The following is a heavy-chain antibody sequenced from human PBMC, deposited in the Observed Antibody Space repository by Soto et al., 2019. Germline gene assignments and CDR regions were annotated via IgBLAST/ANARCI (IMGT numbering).Heavy chain of an antibody. CDR1: GDSLSHYY. J-gene: IGHJ6*02. D-gene: IGHD2-2*01. Sequence: PSETLSLTCAVSGDSLSHYYWTWVRQPPGKGLEWIGYVSYTGSTDYNPSLKSRVTISLETSKNQFYLQLTSVTAADTAVYYCARYPYWVDASCYPNYHYYGMDVWGPGTTVTVSS. CDR2: VSYTGST. CDR3: ARYPYWVDASCYPNYHYYGMDV. V-gene: IGHV4-59*01.